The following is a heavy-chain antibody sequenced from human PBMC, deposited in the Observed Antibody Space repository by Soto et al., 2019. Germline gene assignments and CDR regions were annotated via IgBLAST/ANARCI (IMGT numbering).Heavy chain of an antibody. CDR3: AKPLHSDSDSSAP. J-gene: IGHJ5*02. Sequence: GGSLRLSCAASGFAFGTYFMSWVRQVPGKGPEWVSSIGGSGDDTYYADSVKGRFTISRDNSKNTLYLQMTSLRVEDTAVYYCAKPLHSDSDSSAPWGQGTLVTVSS. CDR1: GFAFGTYF. V-gene: IGHV3-23*01. CDR2: IGGSGDDT. D-gene: IGHD3-10*01.